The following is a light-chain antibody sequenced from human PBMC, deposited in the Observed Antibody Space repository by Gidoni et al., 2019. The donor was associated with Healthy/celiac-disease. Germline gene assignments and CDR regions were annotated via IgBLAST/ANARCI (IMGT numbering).Light chain of an antibody. CDR1: QSPLHSNGSNS. CDR3: MQALQTPRT. V-gene: IGKV2-28*01. CDR2: FGS. J-gene: IGKJ4*01. Sequence: DIVMTQSPLSLLVTPGEPASISCSSSQSPLHSNGSNSLDWYLQKPGQSPQLLIYFGSNRASGVPDRFSGSGSGTDFTLKISRVEAEDVGVYYCMQALQTPRTFGGGTKVEIK.